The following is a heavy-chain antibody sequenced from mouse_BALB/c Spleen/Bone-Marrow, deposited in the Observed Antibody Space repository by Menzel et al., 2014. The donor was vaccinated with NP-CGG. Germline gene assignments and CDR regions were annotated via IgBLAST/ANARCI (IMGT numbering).Heavy chain of an antibody. CDR2: INPNNGVT. V-gene: IGHV1-22*01. CDR1: GYTFTEYT. J-gene: IGHJ3*01. CDR3: GGRQLGPAWFDY. Sequence: VQLQQSGPELVKPGASVKISCKASGYTFTEYTMHWVKQSHGKSLERIGGINPNNGVTSYNQKFKGKATLTVDKSSNKAYMEHRSRPSEDAAVIYYGGRQLGPAWFDYWGQGTLVTVSA. D-gene: IGHD3-2*01.